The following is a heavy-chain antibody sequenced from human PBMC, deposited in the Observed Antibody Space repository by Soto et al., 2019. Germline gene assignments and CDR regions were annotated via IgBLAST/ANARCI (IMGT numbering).Heavy chain of an antibody. D-gene: IGHD4-4*01. CDR2: ISYDGTDK. Sequence: GSLRLSCAASGFIFSNYALHWVRQAPGKGLEWVAVISYDGTDKDYADSVKGRFTISRNISRNTVFLQMDSVRAEDTAVYYCAKDRQYPRDYFHYWGQGTLVTVSS. CDR3: AKDRQYPRDYFHY. V-gene: IGHV3-30-3*01. J-gene: IGHJ4*02. CDR1: GFIFSNYA.